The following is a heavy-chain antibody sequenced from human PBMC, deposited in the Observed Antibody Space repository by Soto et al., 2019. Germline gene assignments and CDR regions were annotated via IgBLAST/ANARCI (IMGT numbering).Heavy chain of an antibody. D-gene: IGHD3-3*02. CDR2: IKPDGGEK. J-gene: IGHJ4*02. V-gene: IGHV3-7*01. CDR1: GFTFSTYW. Sequence: GGSLRLSCAASGFTFSTYWINWVRQAPGKGLEWVANIKPDGGEKSYVDSVKGRFTISRDNAKNSLYLQINSLRAEATAVYFCARGSVLAASIFEYWGQGTLVTVSS. CDR3: ARGSVLAASIFEY.